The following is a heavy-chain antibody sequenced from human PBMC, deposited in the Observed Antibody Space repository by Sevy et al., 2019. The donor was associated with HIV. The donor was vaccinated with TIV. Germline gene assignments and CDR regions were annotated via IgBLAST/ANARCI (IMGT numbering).Heavy chain of an antibody. CDR1: GFTFSSYS. J-gene: IGHJ1*01. D-gene: IGHD3-10*01. CDR3: ASEKLWFFGTTRSRGEFEYFQH. V-gene: IGHV3-48*02. CDR2: IGSSGTNI. Sequence: GGSLRLSCAASGFTFSSYSMNWVRRAPGKGLEWVSYIGSSGTNIYYGDSVKGPFTISRDNAKKLMYLQMNSLRDEDTATYYCASEKLWFFGTTRSRGEFEYFQHWGQGTLVTVSS.